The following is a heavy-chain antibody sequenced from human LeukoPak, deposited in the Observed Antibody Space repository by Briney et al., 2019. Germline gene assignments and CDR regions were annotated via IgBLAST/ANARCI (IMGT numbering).Heavy chain of an antibody. V-gene: IGHV1-2*02. CDR2: INPNSGGT. D-gene: IGHD6-13*01. Sequence: GASVKVSCKASGYTFTSYDINWVRQATGQGLEWMGWINPNSGGTNYAQKFQGRVTMTRDTSISTAYMELSRLRSDDTAVYYCARSGIAAAGDFDYWGQGTLVTVSS. J-gene: IGHJ4*02. CDR3: ARSGIAAAGDFDY. CDR1: GYTFTSYD.